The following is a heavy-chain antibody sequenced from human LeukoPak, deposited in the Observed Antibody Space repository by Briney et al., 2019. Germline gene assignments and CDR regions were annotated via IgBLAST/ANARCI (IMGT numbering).Heavy chain of an antibody. V-gene: IGHV4-38-2*01. J-gene: IGHJ4*02. D-gene: IGHD3-3*01. CDR3: ARVSVLGFWSGYCDS. CDR2: IYHAGST. Sequence: SETLSLTCAVSGVSMRIASYCGWLRPPPRQGLECIGTIYHAGSTYSNPSLRSRLTLSMDTSKNQFSLKLRSVTAADTAVYFCARVSVLGFWSGYCDSWGQGTLVTVSS. CDR1: GVSMRIASY.